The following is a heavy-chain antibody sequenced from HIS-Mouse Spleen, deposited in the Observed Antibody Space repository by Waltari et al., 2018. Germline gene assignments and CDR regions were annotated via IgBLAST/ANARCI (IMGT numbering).Heavy chain of an antibody. CDR2: IYYSGST. D-gene: IGHD6-13*01. V-gene: IGHV4-39*07. Sequence: QLQLQESGPGLVKPSETLSLTCTASVCSLRVSHYYWCWIRHPPGKGLEWIGSIYYSGSTYYNPSLKSRVTISVDTSKNQFSLKLSSVTAADTAVYYCAREIPYSSSWYDWYFDLWGRGTLVTVSS. CDR1: VCSLRVSHYY. J-gene: IGHJ2*01. CDR3: AREIPYSSSWYDWYFDL.